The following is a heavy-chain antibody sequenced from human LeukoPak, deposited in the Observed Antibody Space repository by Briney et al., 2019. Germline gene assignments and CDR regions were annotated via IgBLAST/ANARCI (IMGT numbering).Heavy chain of an antibody. D-gene: IGHD1-1*01. J-gene: IGHJ4*02. V-gene: IGHV3-53*01. CDR3: ARAIRYIFDS. CDR2: IYSAGST. CDR1: GFTVSSNY. Sequence: GGSLRLSCAASGFTVSSNYMSWVRQAPGKGREWVSVIYSAGSTYYADSVKGRFTISRDNSKNTLYLQMNSLRAEDTAVYYCARAIRYIFDSWGQGTLVTVSS.